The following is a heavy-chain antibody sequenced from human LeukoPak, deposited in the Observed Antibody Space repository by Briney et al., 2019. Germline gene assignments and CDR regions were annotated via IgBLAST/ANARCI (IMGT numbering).Heavy chain of an antibody. D-gene: IGHD6-13*01. V-gene: IGHV3-9*01. CDR2: ISWNRGSI. CDR3: AKGGAAAENYWYFDL. J-gene: IGHJ2*01. Sequence: PGRSLRLSCAASGFTDDYGMHWVRQAPGKGLEWVSGISWNRGSIGYADSVKGRFTISRDTAKNSLYLQMNSLRPEDTALYYCAKGGAAAENYWYFDLWGRGTLVTVSS. CDR1: GFTDDYG.